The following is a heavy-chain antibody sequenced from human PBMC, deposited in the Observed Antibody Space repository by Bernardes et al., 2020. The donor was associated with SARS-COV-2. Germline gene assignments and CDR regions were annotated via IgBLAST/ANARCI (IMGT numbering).Heavy chain of an antibody. V-gene: IGHV4-34*01. CDR3: ARDSSGGPGMDV. D-gene: IGHD6-19*01. Sequence: SEPLSLTCAVYGGSFSGYYWSWIRQPPGKGLEWIGEINHSGSTNYNPSLKSRVTISVDTSKNQFSLKLSSVTAADTAVYYCARDSSGGPGMDVWGQGTTVTVSS. J-gene: IGHJ6*02. CDR2: INHSGST. CDR1: GGSFSGYY.